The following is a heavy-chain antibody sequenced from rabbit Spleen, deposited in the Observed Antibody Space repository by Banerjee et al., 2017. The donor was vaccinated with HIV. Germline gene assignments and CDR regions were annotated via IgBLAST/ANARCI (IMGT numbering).Heavy chain of an antibody. CDR3: ARDLVAVIGWNFSL. Sequence: QEQLVESGGGLVKPGGTLTLTCKASGIDFSSYYMCWVRQAPGKGLEWIACINIFTGKSVYASWAKGRFSMSRTSSTTVTLQMTSLTAADTATYLCARDLVAVIGWNFSLWGQGTLVTVS. V-gene: IGHV1S45*01. CDR1: GIDFSSYY. D-gene: IGHD1-1*01. CDR2: INIFTGKS. J-gene: IGHJ4*01.